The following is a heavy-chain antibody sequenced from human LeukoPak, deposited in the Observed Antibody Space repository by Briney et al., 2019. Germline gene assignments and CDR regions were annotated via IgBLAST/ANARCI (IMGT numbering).Heavy chain of an antibody. V-gene: IGHV3-74*01. D-gene: IGHD5-18*01. CDR1: GFTFSSSA. Sequence: HPGGSLRLSCAASGFTFSSSAMSWLRQTPGKGLEWVSRINSDGSSTSYADSVKGRFTISRGNAKNTLYLQMNSLRAEDTAVYYCAREGPQGDTAMVYYFDYWGQGTLVTVSS. CDR3: AREGPQGDTAMVYYFDY. CDR2: INSDGSST. J-gene: IGHJ4*02.